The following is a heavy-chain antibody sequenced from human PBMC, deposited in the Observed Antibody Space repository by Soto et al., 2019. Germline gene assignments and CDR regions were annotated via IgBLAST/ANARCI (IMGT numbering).Heavy chain of an antibody. D-gene: IGHD6-13*01. CDR3: VTARYSSSYWFDP. J-gene: IGHJ5*02. Sequence: QVQLVESGGGLVKPGGSLRLSCEASGLTSSDYFWSWIRGAPGKGREWVSYISSSSSYTKYADSVKGRFTISRDNAKNSLYLQMNSLRAEDTAVYYCVTARYSSSYWFDPWGQGTLVTVSS. V-gene: IGHV3-11*05. CDR2: ISSSSSYT. CDR1: GLTSSDYF.